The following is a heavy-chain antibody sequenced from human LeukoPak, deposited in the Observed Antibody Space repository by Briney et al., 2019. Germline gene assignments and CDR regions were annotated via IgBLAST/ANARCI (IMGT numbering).Heavy chain of an antibody. CDR2: ISYDGSNR. CDR3: ARGTGYTYAFTGRERTKSRLDY. J-gene: IGHJ4*02. V-gene: IGHV3-30*04. CDR1: GFTFSSYV. Sequence: GGSLRLSCAASGFTFSSYVMHWVRQAPAKGLEWVAVISYDGSNRYYADSLKGRFTISRDNSKNTLYLQMSSLRPDDTAIYYCARGTGYTYAFTGRERTKSRLDYWGQGTLVTVSS. D-gene: IGHD3-16*01.